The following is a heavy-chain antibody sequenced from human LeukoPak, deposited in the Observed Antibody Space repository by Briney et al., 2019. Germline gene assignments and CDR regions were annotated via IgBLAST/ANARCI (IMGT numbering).Heavy chain of an antibody. CDR1: GYTFISYQ. CDR2: INPTGGST. Sequence: ASVKVSCKASGYTFISYQMHWVRQAPGQGLEWMGIINPTGGSTSHAQKFQGRVTMTRDTSTSTVYTELSSLRSEDTAVYYCARKGSSSCFDYWGQGTLVTVSS. V-gene: IGHV1-46*01. J-gene: IGHJ4*02. CDR3: ARKGSSSCFDY. D-gene: IGHD6-6*01.